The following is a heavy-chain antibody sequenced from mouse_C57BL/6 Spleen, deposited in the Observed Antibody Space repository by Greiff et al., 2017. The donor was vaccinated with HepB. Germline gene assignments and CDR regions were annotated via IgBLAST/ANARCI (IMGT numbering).Heavy chain of an antibody. J-gene: IGHJ4*01. CDR1: GYTFTSYW. V-gene: IGHV1-69*01. CDR3: ARWGGNWENYAMDY. CDR2: IDPSDSYT. Sequence: VQLQQPGAELVMPGASVKLSCKASGYTFTSYWMHWVKQRPGQGLEWIGEIDPSDSYTNYNQKFKGKSTLTVDKSSSTAYMQLSSLTSEDSAVYYCARWGGNWENYAMDYWGQGTSVTVSS. D-gene: IGHD4-1*01.